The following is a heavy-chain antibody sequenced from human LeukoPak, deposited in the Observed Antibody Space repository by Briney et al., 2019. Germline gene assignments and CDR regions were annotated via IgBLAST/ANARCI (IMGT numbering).Heavy chain of an antibody. Sequence: GGSLRLSCAASGFTFSSNWMSWVRQAPGKGLEWVANINQDGSEKYYVDSVKGRFTISRDNARNSLYLQMNSLNTEDTGVYYCATDNLAQRCAWGQGTLLTVSS. J-gene: IGHJ5*02. D-gene: IGHD1-20*01. CDR3: ATDNLAQRCA. CDR1: GFTFSSNW. V-gene: IGHV3-7*05. CDR2: INQDGSEK.